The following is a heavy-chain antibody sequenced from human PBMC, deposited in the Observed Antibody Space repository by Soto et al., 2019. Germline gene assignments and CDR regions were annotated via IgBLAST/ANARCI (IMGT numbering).Heavy chain of an antibody. V-gene: IGHV3-30-3*01. CDR3: AGGDNYYALGV. CDR1: GSTFSNYI. D-gene: IGHD2-15*01. Sequence: QLQLVESGGGVVQPGRSLRLSCAASGSTFSNYIMHWVRQAPGKGLEWVAFISYDGSNKDYADSVEGRFTISRDNSKNTLYLRLSSLRPEDTAVYYCAGGDNYYALGVWGQGTTVTVSS. J-gene: IGHJ6*02. CDR2: ISYDGSNK.